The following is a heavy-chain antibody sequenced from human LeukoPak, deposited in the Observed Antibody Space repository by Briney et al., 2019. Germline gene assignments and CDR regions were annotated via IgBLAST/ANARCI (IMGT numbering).Heavy chain of an antibody. CDR3: ARDNKLAVAAVSGFDY. CDR1: GGSITSSSYY. J-gene: IGHJ4*02. D-gene: IGHD6-19*01. Sequence: SETLSLTCTVSGGSITSSSYYWGWIRQPPGTGLEWIGSIYYSGSTYYNPSLKSRVTISVDKSKNQFSLKLSSVTAADTAVYYCARDNKLAVAAVSGFDYWGQGTLVTVSS. CDR2: IYYSGST. V-gene: IGHV4-39*07.